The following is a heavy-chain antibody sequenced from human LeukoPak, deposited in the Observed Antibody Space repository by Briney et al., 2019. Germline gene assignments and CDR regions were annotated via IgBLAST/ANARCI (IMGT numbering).Heavy chain of an antibody. Sequence: GESLKISCKNFGDSFTNYWIAWVRQMPGKGLDWMGIIYPGDSDTRYSPSFQGQVTISADKSISTAYLQWSSLKASDTAMYYCAKHGGSGGYYRPLDYWGQGTLVTVSS. D-gene: IGHD1-26*01. V-gene: IGHV5-51*01. CDR3: AKHGGSGGYYRPLDY. CDR2: IYPGDSDT. CDR1: GDSFTNYW. J-gene: IGHJ4*02.